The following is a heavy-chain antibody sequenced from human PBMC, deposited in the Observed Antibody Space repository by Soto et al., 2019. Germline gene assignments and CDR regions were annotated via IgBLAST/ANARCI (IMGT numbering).Heavy chain of an antibody. Sequence: GGPLRPSCAVPRFNIRNHAMTWFRKSPGEGLEWVAVISGGGQSTHYVDSVKARFTISRDNSKNMVFLQMNSLRIEDTALYFCVKVGVDTDGDYFWGQGTVVTVSS. V-gene: IGHV3-23*01. CDR3: VKVGVDTDGDYF. CDR1: RFNIRNHA. D-gene: IGHD3-3*01. J-gene: IGHJ4*02. CDR2: ISGGGQST.